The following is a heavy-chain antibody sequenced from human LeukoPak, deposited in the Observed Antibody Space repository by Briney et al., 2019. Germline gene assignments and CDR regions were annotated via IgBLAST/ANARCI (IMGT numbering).Heavy chain of an antibody. V-gene: IGHV5-51*03. CDR1: GYSFTSYW. CDR2: IHPGDSNT. D-gene: IGHD6-13*01. J-gene: IGHJ1*01. Sequence: PGESLKISCKTSGYSFTSYWIAWVRQMPGEGLEWMAIIHPGDSNTRYSPSFQGQVTISADKSIDTAFLQWSSLKASDTAMYYCAISAHGYFQYWGQGTLVTVSS. CDR3: AISAHGYFQY.